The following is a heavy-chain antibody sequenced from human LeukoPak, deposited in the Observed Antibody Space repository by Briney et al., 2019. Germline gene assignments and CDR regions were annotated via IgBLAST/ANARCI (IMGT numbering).Heavy chain of an antibody. CDR2: IFSGGAT. Sequence: PGGSLRLSCAASGFTFSSYGMSWVRQAPGKGLEWVSIIFSGGATYYADSVKGRFTISRDNSKNTLYLQMNSLRAEDTAVYYCDYWGQGTLVTVSS. V-gene: IGHV3-66*01. CDR3: DY. J-gene: IGHJ4*02. CDR1: GFTFSSYG.